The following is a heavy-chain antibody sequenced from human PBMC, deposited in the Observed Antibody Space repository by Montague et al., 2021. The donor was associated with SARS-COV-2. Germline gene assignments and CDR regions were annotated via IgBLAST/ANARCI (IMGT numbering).Heavy chain of an antibody. CDR3: AKTLATGYYYY. J-gene: IGHJ4*02. CDR2: ISNRGAP. D-gene: IGHD1-26*01. Sequence: SETLSLTCTVSGCSISSSNYYWCWVRQPAGKVLEWIGSISNRGAPYYTSSLNRRLTISVDTSQNQFSLRLSSVTAADTAVYYCAKTLATGYYYYWGQGTLVTVSP. CDR1: GCSISSSNYY. V-gene: IGHV4-39*01.